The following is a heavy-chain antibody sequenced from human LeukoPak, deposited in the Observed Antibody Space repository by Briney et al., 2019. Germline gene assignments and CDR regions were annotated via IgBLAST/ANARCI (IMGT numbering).Heavy chain of an antibody. D-gene: IGHD6-19*01. Sequence: PGGSLRLSCAASGFTFSSYAMSWVRQAPGKGLEWVSNISGSGSGGSTYYADSVKGRFTISRDNSKNTLYLQMNSLRAEDTAVYYCAKGGGLSSGLDPRVFDYWGQGTLVTVSS. V-gene: IGHV3-23*01. J-gene: IGHJ4*02. CDR1: GFTFSSYA. CDR2: ISGSGSGGST. CDR3: AKGGGLSSGLDPRVFDY.